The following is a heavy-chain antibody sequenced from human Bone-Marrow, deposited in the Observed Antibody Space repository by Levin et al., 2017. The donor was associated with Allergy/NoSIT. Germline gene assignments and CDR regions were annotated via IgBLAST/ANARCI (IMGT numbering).Heavy chain of an antibody. CDR3: ARCIRGFSIWGEHYVDS. J-gene: IGHJ4*02. D-gene: IGHD3-16*01. V-gene: IGHV4-31*03. CDR1: GGSINRGDSY. CDR2: TYYSGGT. Sequence: SETLSLTCTVSGGSINRGDSYWSWIRQRPGKGLEWLGHTYYSGGTFFNPSLESRITMSVDTYENQFSLELSSLTAADQAVYFCARCIRGFSIWGEHYVDSWGQGILVTVSS.